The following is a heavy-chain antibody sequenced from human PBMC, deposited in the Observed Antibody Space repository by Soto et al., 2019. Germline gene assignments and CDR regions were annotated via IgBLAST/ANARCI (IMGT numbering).Heavy chain of an antibody. CDR1: GFSLKNYA. V-gene: IGHV3-23*01. Sequence: HPGGSLRLSCAASGFSLKNYAMTWVRQAPGKGLEWVSGITGSGDKTYYADSVKGRFIISRDNSENTLCLQMNSLRAEDTALYYCARDCSSSSCSVWRYWGQGTQVTVSS. D-gene: IGHD2-2*01. J-gene: IGHJ4*02. CDR2: ITGSGDKT. CDR3: ARDCSSSSCSVWRY.